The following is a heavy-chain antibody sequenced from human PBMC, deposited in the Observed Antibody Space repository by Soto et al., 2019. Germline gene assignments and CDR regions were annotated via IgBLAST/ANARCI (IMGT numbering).Heavy chain of an antibody. D-gene: IGHD2-15*01. CDR2: RYYSEST. CDR3: ARTKCSGGSCYSWSLDY. J-gene: IGHJ4*02. CDR1: GGSITTGGYY. Sequence: SETLSLTCAVSGGSITTGGYYWSWIRQLPGKGLEWIGHRYYSESTYYNPSLKSRVSISLDTSKNQFSLKLSFVTAADTAMYYCARTKCSGGSCYSWSLDYWGQGTPVTVSS. V-gene: IGHV4-31*11.